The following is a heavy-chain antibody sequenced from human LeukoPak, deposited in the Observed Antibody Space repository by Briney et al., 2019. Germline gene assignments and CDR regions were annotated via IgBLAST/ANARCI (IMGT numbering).Heavy chain of an antibody. D-gene: IGHD1-26*01. Sequence: ASVKVSCKTSGFTFSNYGISWVRQAPGQGLEWMGWISAHNGKTIYAQKFQGRVTMTTDTSSSTAYMGLRSLESDDTAVYYCARDRESNAYWGQGTLVTVSS. CDR1: GFTFSNYG. CDR3: ARDRESNAY. J-gene: IGHJ4*02. V-gene: IGHV1-18*01. CDR2: ISAHNGKT.